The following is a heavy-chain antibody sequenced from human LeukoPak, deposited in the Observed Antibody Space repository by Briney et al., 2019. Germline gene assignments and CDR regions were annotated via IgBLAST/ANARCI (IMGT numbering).Heavy chain of an antibody. V-gene: IGHV1-2*02. CDR1: GYTFTGYY. J-gene: IGHJ4*02. CDR3: ARGHSISSGYFRYYFDY. CDR2: INPNSGGT. Sequence: GASVKVSCKASGYTFTGYYMYWVRQAPGQGREWMGWINPNSGGTNYAQKFQGRVTMTRDTSISTAYMELSRLRSDDKAVYYCARGHSISSGYFRYYFDYWGQGTLVTVSS. D-gene: IGHD3-22*01.